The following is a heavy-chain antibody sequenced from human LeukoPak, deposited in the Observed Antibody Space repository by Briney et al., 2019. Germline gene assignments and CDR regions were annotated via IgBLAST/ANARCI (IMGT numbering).Heavy chain of an antibody. D-gene: IGHD1-26*01. CDR2: IGVAANT. CDR3: ARQNTPHGNFDY. J-gene: IGHJ4*02. CDR1: GFTFSNYD. V-gene: IGHV3-13*01. Sequence: QPGGSLRLSCAASGFTFSNYDMHWVRQATGKGVEWVSAIGVAANTFYSGSVKGRFTISRENAKNSLYLLMSSLRAEDTAMYYCARQNTPHGNFDYWGQGTLVTVSS.